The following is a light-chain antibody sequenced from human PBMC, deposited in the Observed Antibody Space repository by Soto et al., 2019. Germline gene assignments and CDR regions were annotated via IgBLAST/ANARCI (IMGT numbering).Light chain of an antibody. CDR2: AAS. CDR3: QQSYKILP. CDR1: DNIGSN. Sequence: DIQLTQSPASLSASLGDRVTITCRASDNIGSNLNWYQHQTGTAPKLLIYAASSLQGGVPSRFSGSGYGTQFTLTISGLQTEDFATYYCQQSYKILPFGGGTKV. J-gene: IGKJ4*01. V-gene: IGKV1-39*01.